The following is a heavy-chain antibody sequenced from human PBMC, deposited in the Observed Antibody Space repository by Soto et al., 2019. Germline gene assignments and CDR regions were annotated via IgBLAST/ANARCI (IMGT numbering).Heavy chain of an antibody. D-gene: IGHD2-15*01. CDR3: ARAPIVVVVAASWFDP. Sequence: SETLSLTCAVYGGSFSGYYWSWIRQPPGKGLEWIGEINHSGSTNYNPSLKSRVTISVDASKNQFSLKLSSVTAADTAVYYCARAPIVVVVAASWFDPWGQGTLVTVSS. V-gene: IGHV4-34*01. CDR2: INHSGST. CDR1: GGSFSGYY. J-gene: IGHJ5*02.